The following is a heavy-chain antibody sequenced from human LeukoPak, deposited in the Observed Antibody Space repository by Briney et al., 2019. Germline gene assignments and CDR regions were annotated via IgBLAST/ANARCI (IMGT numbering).Heavy chain of an antibody. CDR2: IYHSGST. Sequence: PSETLSLTCTVSGGSISSGGYYWSWIRQPPGKGLEWIGYIYHSGSTYYNPSLKSRVTMSVDTSKNRFSLKLSSVTAADTAVYYCASGRRDASNWFDPWGQGTLVTVSS. J-gene: IGHJ5*02. CDR1: GGSISSGGYY. CDR3: ASGRRDASNWFDP. D-gene: IGHD1-26*01. V-gene: IGHV4-30-2*01.